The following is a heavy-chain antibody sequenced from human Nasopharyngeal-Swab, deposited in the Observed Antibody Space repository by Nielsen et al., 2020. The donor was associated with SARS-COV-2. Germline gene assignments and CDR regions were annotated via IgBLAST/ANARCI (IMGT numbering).Heavy chain of an antibody. D-gene: IGHD6-13*01. CDR1: GGSFSGYY. CDR2: INHSGST. J-gene: IGHJ4*02. Sequence: SETLSLTCAVYGGSFSGYYWSWIRQPPGKGLEWIGEINHSGSTNYNPSLKSRVTISVDTSKNQFSLKLSSVTAADTAVYYCARNPNSSSWYPYYFDYWGQGTLVTVSS. V-gene: IGHV4-34*01. CDR3: ARNPNSSSWYPYYFDY.